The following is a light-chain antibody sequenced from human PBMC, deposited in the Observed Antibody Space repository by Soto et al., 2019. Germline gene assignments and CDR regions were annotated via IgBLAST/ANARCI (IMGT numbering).Light chain of an antibody. CDR1: QSVNSNF. CDR3: QQLNSYPRAT. J-gene: IGKJ5*01. CDR2: DAS. Sequence: PGERATLSCRASQSVNSNFLAWYQQKNGQAPRLLIYDASSRATGIPDRFSGGGSGTDFTLTISRLEPEDFAVYYCQQLNSYPRATFGQGTRLEIK. V-gene: IGKV3-20*01.